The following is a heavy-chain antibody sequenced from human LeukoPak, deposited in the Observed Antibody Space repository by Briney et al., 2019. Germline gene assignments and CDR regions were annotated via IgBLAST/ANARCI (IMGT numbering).Heavy chain of an antibody. J-gene: IGHJ4*02. CDR1: GGSFSGYY. Sequence: SETLSLTCAVYGGSFSGYYWSWVRQPPRKGLEWIGEINHSGSTNYNPSLKSRVTISVDTSKNQFSLKVNSVTAADTAVYYCARVAYSGYEEYWGQGTLVTVSS. D-gene: IGHD5-12*01. CDR2: INHSGST. CDR3: ARVAYSGYEEY. V-gene: IGHV4-34*01.